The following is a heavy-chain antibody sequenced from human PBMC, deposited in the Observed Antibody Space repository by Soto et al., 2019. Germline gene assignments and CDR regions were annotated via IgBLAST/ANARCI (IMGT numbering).Heavy chain of an antibody. D-gene: IGHD3-10*01. V-gene: IGHV4-34*01. CDR2: INHSGST. J-gene: IGHJ6*02. Sequence: SETLSLTCAVYGGSFSGYYWSWIRQPPGKGLEWIGEINHSGSTNYNPSLKSRVTISVDTSKNQFSLKLSSVTAADTAVYYCARVVKVVRGVIIGSYYYYGMAVWGQGTTVTVSS. CDR1: GGSFSGYY. CDR3: ARVVKVVRGVIIGSYYYYGMAV.